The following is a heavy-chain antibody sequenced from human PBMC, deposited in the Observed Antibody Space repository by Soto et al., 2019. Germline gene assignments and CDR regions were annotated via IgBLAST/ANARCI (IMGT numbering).Heavy chain of an antibody. V-gene: IGHV4-34*01. D-gene: IGHD3-3*01. CDR2: INHSGST. CDR1: GVSFNAYY. Sequence: QVQLQQWGAGLLEPSETLSLTCAVYGVSFNAYYWSWVRQPPGKGLEWIGEINHSGSTNYNPSLKSRVTISVDTFKKQFSLRLNSVTAADTAVYYCARQKAEFYDFWGVASPKRQYFFDFWGQGTLVTVSS. CDR3: ARQKAEFYDFWGVASPKRQYFFDF. J-gene: IGHJ4*02.